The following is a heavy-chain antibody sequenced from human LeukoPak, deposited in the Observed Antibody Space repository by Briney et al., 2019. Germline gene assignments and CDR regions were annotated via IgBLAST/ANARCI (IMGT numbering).Heavy chain of an antibody. CDR3: ARHPKGRDGYRNQLDY. V-gene: IGHV4-39*01. CDR2: IYYSGST. D-gene: IGHD5-24*01. J-gene: IGHJ4*02. Sequence: PSETLSLTCTVSGGSISSSSYYWGWIRQPPGKGLEWIGSIYYSGSTYYNPSLKSRVTISVDTSKNQFSLKLSSVTAADTAVYYCARHPKGRDGYRNQLDYWGQGTLVTVSS. CDR1: GGSISSSSYY.